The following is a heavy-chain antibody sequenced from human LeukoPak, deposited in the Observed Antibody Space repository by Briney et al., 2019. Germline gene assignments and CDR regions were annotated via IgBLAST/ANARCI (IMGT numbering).Heavy chain of an antibody. CDR1: GFTFSSQW. J-gene: IGHJ3*02. V-gene: IGHV3-74*01. Sequence: GGSLRLSCAASGFTFSSQWMHWVRQAPGKGLVWVSRIKSDGSSTSYAESVKGRFTISRDNAKNTLYLQMNNLRVEDTAVYYCARESVTDISRQSDAFDIWGQGTMVTVS. CDR2: IKSDGSST. CDR3: ARESVTDISRQSDAFDI. D-gene: IGHD2-21*02.